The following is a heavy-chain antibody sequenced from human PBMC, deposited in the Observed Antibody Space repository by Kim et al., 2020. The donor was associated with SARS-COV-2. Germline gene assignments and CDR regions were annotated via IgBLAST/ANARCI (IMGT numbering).Heavy chain of an antibody. D-gene: IGHD3-16*01. J-gene: IGHJ4*02. CDR1: GFSFSTFA. CDR2: ISGGGGL. V-gene: IGHV3-23*01. Sequence: GGSLRLSCVTSGFSFSTFATGWVRQAPGKGLEWVAGISGGGGLFYAESLKGRFTVSKDKSKNTMYLQMNSLRVDDTATYYCVKDRVIGDAYFTFESWGQGTLVTVSS. CDR3: VKDRVIGDAYFTFES.